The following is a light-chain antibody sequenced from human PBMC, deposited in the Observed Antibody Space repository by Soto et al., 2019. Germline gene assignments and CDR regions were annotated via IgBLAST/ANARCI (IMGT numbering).Light chain of an antibody. V-gene: IGKV3-20*01. CDR2: GAF. J-gene: IGKJ1*01. Sequence: EIFLTQSPGTLALSGGERATFSCRASQSVSSNYLAWYQQKPGQAPRLLIYGAFKRATGIPDRFSGSGTGTEFTLTISSLPSEDFAVYYCLHYYEWPRWTFGQGTKVDIK. CDR3: LHYYEWPRWT. CDR1: QSVSSNY.